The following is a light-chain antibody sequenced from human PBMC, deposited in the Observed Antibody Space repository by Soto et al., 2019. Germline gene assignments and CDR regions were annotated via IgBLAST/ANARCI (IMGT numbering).Light chain of an antibody. CDR3: AACDDSLNGPV. V-gene: IGLV1-44*01. CDR2: TNN. Sequence: QLVLTQPPSASGAPGQRVTISCSGSSSTIGRNTVNWYRQLPGTAPKLLIFTNNQRPSGVPDRFSGSKSGTSASLAISGLQSEDEADYYCAACDDSLNGPVFGGGTKLTVL. CDR1: SSTIGRNT. J-gene: IGLJ2*01.